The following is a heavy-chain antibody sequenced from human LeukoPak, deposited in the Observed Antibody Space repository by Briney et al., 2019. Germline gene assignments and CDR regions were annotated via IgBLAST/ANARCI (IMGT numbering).Heavy chain of an antibody. J-gene: IGHJ6*02. D-gene: IGHD3-10*01. Sequence: SETLSLTCAVYGGSFSGYYWSWIRQPPGKGLEWIGEINHSGSTNYNPSLKSRVTISVDTSKNQFSLKLGSVTAADTAVYYCAGNPRRLWFGELLSFYYYYGMDVWGQGTTVTVSS. CDR1: GGSFSGYY. CDR2: INHSGST. V-gene: IGHV4-34*01. CDR3: AGNPRRLWFGELLSFYYYYGMDV.